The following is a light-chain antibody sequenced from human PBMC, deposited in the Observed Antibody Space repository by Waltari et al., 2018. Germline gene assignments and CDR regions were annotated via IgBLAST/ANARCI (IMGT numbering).Light chain of an antibody. Sequence: QSALTQPPSASGSPGQSITISCTGTSNDVGGYNSVSWYQQHPGKAPKLIIFEVTQRPTGGPDRFSGSKSGNMAALTVSGLQTEDEADYYCSSYVGTIGLIFGVGTKLTVL. CDR2: EVT. J-gene: IGLJ2*01. CDR3: SSYVGTIGLI. CDR1: SNDVGGYNS. V-gene: IGLV2-8*01.